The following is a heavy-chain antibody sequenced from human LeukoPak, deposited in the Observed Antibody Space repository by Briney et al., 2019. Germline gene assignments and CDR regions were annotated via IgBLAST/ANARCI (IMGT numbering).Heavy chain of an antibody. CDR2: ISSSSSYT. CDR3: ASRGWYTHFQH. V-gene: IGHV3-11*03. Sequence: GGSLRLSCAASGFTFSEYYMSWIRQAPGKGLEWVSYISSSSSYTNYADSVKGRFTISRDNAKNSLYLQMNSLRAEDTAVYYCASRGWYTHFQHWGQGTLVTVSS. CDR1: GFTFSEYY. D-gene: IGHD6-19*01. J-gene: IGHJ1*01.